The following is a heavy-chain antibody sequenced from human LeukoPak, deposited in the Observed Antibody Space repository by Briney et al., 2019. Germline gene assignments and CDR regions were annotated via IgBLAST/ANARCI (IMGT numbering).Heavy chain of an antibody. CDR1: GFSFISYG. D-gene: IGHD4-17*01. CDR3: AKRPSDYGDYVSYFDY. Sequence: PGGSLRLSCAASGFSFISYGMHWVRQAPGKGLEWGGVFSEDGRRKDYADSVKGRFTISRDNSKDTLYLQMNSLRAEDTAVYYCAKRPSDYGDYVSYFDYWGQGTLVTVSS. CDR2: FSEDGRRK. J-gene: IGHJ4*02. V-gene: IGHV3-30*18.